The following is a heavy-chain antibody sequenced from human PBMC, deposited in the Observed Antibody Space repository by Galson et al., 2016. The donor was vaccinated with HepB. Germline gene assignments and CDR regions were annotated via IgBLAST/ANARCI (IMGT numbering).Heavy chain of an antibody. CDR3: VRGGTYYLSF. Sequence: SETLSLTCVVSGDSISNDIWWRWVRQPPGKGLEWIGEIFHSGNANYNPSLKSRVTISADKSKNQLSLTLRSVTAADTAIYYCVRGGTYYLSFWGQGTLVTVSS. CDR2: IFHSGNA. D-gene: IGHD1-26*01. V-gene: IGHV4/OR15-8*01. J-gene: IGHJ4*02. CDR1: GDSISNDIW.